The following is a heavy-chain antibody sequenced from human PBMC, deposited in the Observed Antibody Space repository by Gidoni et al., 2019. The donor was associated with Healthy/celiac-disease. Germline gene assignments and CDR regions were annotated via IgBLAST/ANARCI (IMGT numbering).Heavy chain of an antibody. V-gene: IGHV3-13*01. Sequence: EVQLVVSGGGLVQPGGSLRLSCPASGFTFISYDMHWLRQAKGKGLGWVTAIGTAGDTYYPGSVKGRLTISRENAKNSLYLQMNSLRAGDTAVYYCARDQTPSGMDVWGQGTTVTVSS. CDR1: GFTFISYD. CDR2: IGTAGDT. J-gene: IGHJ6*02. CDR3: ARDQTPSGMDV.